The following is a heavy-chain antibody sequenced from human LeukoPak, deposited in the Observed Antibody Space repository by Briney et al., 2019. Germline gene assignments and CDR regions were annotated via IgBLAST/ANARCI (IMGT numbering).Heavy chain of an antibody. Sequence: PGGSLRLSCAASGFTVSSNYMSWVRQAPGKGLEWVSVIYSGGSTYYADSVKSRFTISRDNSKNALYLQMSSVRAEDTAVYYCAGVVWAGGFDIWGQGTMVTVSS. CDR1: GFTVSSNY. J-gene: IGHJ3*02. V-gene: IGHV3-53*01. CDR3: AGVVWAGGFDI. CDR2: IYSGGST. D-gene: IGHD1-26*01.